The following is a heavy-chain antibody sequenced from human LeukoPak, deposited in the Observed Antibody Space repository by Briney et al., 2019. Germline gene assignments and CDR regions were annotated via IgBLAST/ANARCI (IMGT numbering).Heavy chain of an antibody. V-gene: IGHV4-38-2*02. J-gene: IGHJ4*02. Sequence: SETLSLTCTVSGYSISSDYCWGWIRQPPGKGLEWIGSVHHSGSTYYNPSLKSRVTISVDRSKNQFSLKLSSVTAADTAVYYCARGGKPGYCSSTSCSPDYWGQGTLVTVSS. D-gene: IGHD2-2*01. CDR2: VHHSGST. CDR3: ARGGKPGYCSSTSCSPDY. CDR1: GYSISSDYC.